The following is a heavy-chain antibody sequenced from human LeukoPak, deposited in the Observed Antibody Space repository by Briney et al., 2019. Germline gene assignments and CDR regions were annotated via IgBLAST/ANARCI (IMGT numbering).Heavy chain of an antibody. J-gene: IGHJ3*02. CDR2: IYYSGST. V-gene: IGHV4-59*01. D-gene: IGHD3-10*01. CDR3: ARTDYGSGNDAFDI. Sequence: PSETLSLTCTVSGGSISSYHWSWIRQPPGKGLEWIGYIYYSGSTNYNPSLKSRVTISVDTSKNQFSLKLSSVTAADTAVYYCARTDYGSGNDAFDIWGQGTMVTVSS. CDR1: GGSISSYH.